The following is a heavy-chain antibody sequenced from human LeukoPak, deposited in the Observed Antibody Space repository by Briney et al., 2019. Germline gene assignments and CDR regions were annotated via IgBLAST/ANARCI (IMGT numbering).Heavy chain of an antibody. Sequence: GGSLRLSCAASGFTFRIYAMSWVRQAPGKGLEWVSSISSRSSYIFYADSVKGRFTISRDNAKKSLYLQMNSLRAEDTAVYYCASGVNYFDYWGQGTLVTVSS. J-gene: IGHJ4*02. V-gene: IGHV3-21*01. CDR2: ISSRSSYI. CDR3: ASGVNYFDY. CDR1: GFTFRIYA. D-gene: IGHD3-3*01.